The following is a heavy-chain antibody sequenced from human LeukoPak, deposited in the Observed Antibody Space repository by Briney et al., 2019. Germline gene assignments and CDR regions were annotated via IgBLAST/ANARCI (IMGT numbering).Heavy chain of an antibody. V-gene: IGHV1-2*02. CDR3: ARDLGGGGYDY. J-gene: IGHJ4*02. D-gene: IGHD3-16*01. Sequence: VASVEVSCKASGYTFTGYYMHWVRQAPGQGLEWMGWINPNSGGTNYAQKFQGRVTMTRDTSISTAYMELSRLRSDDTAVYYCARDLGGGGYDYWGQGTLVTVSS. CDR2: INPNSGGT. CDR1: GYTFTGYY.